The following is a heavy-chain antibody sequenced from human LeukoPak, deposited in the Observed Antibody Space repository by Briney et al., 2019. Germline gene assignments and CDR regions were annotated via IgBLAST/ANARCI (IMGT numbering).Heavy chain of an antibody. CDR1: GFVFSRDN. D-gene: IGHD3-16*01. CDR3: VREVGRPKTFYFDS. Sequence: GGSLRLSCIASGFVFSRDNMNWVRQAPGKGLEWVAHISETIYYADSVQGRFTISRDNAKNSLYLQMSNLRVDDAAMYYCVREVGRPKTFYFDSWGRGTPVTVSS. V-gene: IGHV3-48*04. CDR2: ISETI. J-gene: IGHJ4*02.